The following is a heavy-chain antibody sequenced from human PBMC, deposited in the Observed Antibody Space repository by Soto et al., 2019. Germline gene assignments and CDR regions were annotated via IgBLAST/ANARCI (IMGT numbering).Heavy chain of an antibody. J-gene: IGHJ2*01. CDR1: GGSVSGGTHY. V-gene: IGHV4-61*01. D-gene: IGHD6-13*01. CDR3: SRGYRTSWYWFDL. CDR2: IYNSGST. Sequence: QAQLQESGPGPVKPSETLSLTCTVSGGSVSGGTHYWSWIRQPPGKGLEWIGYIYNSGSTNYNPSLNNRVTISVDTSKNQFSLKLSSVTAADTAVYYCSRGYRTSWYWFDLWGRGTLVTVSS.